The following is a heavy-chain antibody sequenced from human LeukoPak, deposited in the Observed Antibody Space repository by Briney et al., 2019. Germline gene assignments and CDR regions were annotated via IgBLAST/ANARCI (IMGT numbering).Heavy chain of an antibody. CDR1: GFAFSTYN. D-gene: IGHD6-13*01. Sequence: PGGSLRLSCAASGFAFSTYNMHWVRQAPGKGLEWVAVISYDGRNENHAESVKGRFTISRDNSKNTLYLQMNTLRTEDTALYYCATYSSREGFDYWGQGTLVTVSS. CDR2: ISYDGRNE. V-gene: IGHV3-30*04. J-gene: IGHJ4*02. CDR3: ATYSSREGFDY.